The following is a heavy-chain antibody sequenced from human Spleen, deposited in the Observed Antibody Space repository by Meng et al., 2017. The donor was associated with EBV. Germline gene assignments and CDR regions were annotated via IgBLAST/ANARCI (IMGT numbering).Heavy chain of an antibody. Sequence: QVQLVQSGAEVXXXXXSVKVSCKASGYNFIGYYIHWVRQAPGQGLEWMGRINPNSGDTSYAQKFQGRVTMTRDTSISTLYMELRSLRSDDTAVYYCARDHRTLTGSIDPWGQGTLVTVSS. CDR2: INPNSGDT. V-gene: IGHV1-2*06. CDR1: GYNFIGYY. D-gene: IGHD3-9*01. J-gene: IGHJ5*02. CDR3: ARDHRTLTGSIDP.